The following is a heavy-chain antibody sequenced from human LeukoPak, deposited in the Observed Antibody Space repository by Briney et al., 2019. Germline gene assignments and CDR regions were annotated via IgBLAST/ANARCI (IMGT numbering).Heavy chain of an antibody. CDR2: ISAYNGNT. D-gene: IGHD3-22*01. CDR1: GGTFSSYA. Sequence: ASVKVSCKASGGTFSSYAISWVRQAPGQGLEWMGWISAYNGNTNYAQKLQGRVTMTTDTSTSTAYMELRSLRSDDTAVYYCARGPDYYYDSSGYYWALDHWGQGTLVTVSS. V-gene: IGHV1-18*01. CDR3: ARGPDYYYDSSGYYWALDH. J-gene: IGHJ4*02.